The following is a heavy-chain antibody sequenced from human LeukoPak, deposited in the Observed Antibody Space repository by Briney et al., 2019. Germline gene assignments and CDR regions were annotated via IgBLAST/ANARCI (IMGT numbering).Heavy chain of an antibody. CDR3: ARAVYPAARWGDAFDI. Sequence: PGGSLRLSCAASGFTFSSYSMNWVRQAPGKGLEWVSSISSSSSYIYYADSVKGRFTISRDNAKNSLYLQMNSLRAEDTAVYYCARAVYPAARWGDAFDIWGQGTMVTVSS. V-gene: IGHV3-21*01. D-gene: IGHD6-13*01. J-gene: IGHJ3*02. CDR2: ISSSSSYI. CDR1: GFTFSSYS.